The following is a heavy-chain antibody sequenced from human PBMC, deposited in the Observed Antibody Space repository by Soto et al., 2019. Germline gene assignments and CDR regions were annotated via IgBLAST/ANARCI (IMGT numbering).Heavy chain of an antibody. CDR1: GYSFSSYW. D-gene: IGHD6-13*01. CDR2: IGPTDSYT. V-gene: IGHV5-10-1*01. Sequence: PGESLKISCKGSGYSFSSYWISWVRQMPGKGLEWMGRIGPTDSYTIYSPSFQGHVTISADKSISTAYLQWSSLKASDTAMYYCASAGFYSSNYYGMDVWGQGTTVTVSS. CDR3: ASAGFYSSNYYGMDV. J-gene: IGHJ6*02.